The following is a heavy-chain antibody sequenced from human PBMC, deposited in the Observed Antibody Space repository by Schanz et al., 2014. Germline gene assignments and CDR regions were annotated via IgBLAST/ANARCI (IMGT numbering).Heavy chain of an antibody. CDR1: GGTFSSFG. Sequence: VQLEQSGAEVKKPGSSVKVSCKASGGTFSSFGINWVRQAPGQGLEWVGRFIPILDVGNYAQRFQGRVTITADRSTSTAYMELSSLRSEDTAVYYCARDQSPYTNSSDVRYFDYWGQGTLVTVSS. CDR3: ARDQSPYTNSSDVRYFDY. CDR2: FIPILDVG. V-gene: IGHV1-69*04. D-gene: IGHD6-6*01. J-gene: IGHJ4*02.